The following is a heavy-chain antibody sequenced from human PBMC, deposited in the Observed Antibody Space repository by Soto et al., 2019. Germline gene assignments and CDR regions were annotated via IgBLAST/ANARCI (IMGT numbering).Heavy chain of an antibody. CDR3: ARQIFAADD. D-gene: IGHD3-9*01. J-gene: IGHJ4*02. CDR2: INPMFNST. CDR1: GGTFDHAA. Sequence: QVQLVQSGAEVKKPGSSVKVSCEAPGGTFDHAAITWVRQAPGQGLEWVGGINPMFNSTHSAQKLQGRVTITADAVTSTPFMELRGLTFDDTAVYYGARQIFAADDWGQGTLLVVSS. V-gene: IGHV1-69*01.